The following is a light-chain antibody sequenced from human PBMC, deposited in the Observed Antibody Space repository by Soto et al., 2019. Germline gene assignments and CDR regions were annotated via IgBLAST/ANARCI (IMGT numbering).Light chain of an antibody. CDR1: QSVSSN. CDR2: GAS. V-gene: IGKV3-15*01. J-gene: IGKJ4*01. CDR3: QQYNNWPPLT. Sequence: EIVMTQSPATLSVSPGERATLSCRASQSVSSNLAWYQLKPGQAPRLLIYGASTRATGIPARFSGSGSGTEFTLTISSLQSEAFAVYYCQQYNNWPPLTFGGGTKVEIK.